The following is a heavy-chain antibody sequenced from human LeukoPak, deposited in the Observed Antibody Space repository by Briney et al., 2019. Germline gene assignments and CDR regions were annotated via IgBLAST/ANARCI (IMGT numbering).Heavy chain of an antibody. CDR1: GGSISSGGYY. J-gene: IGHJ5*02. CDR2: IYYSGST. CDR3: ARDRGIHFWSGSGWFDP. V-gene: IGHV4-31*03. D-gene: IGHD3-3*02. Sequence: SETLSLTCTDSGGSISSGGYYWSWIRQHPGKGLEWIGYIYYSGSTYYNPSLKSRVTISVDTSKNQFSLKLSSVTAADTAVYYCARDRGIHFWSGSGWFDPWGQGTLVTVSS.